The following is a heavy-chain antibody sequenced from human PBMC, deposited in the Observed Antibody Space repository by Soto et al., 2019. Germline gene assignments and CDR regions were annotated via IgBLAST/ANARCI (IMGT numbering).Heavy chain of an antibody. D-gene: IGHD6-19*01. Sequence: QVQQVESGGGVVQPGRSLRLSCAASGFTFSSYGMHWVRQAPGKGLEWVAVISYDGSNKYYADSVKGRFTISRDNSKNTLYLQLNSLRAEATTTYYCAPLSVTHSSLRYPHYCYHYGMDVWGQGTTVTVSS. CDR2: ISYDGSNK. CDR1: GFTFSSYG. CDR3: APLSVTHSSLRYPHYCYHYGMDV. V-gene: IGHV3-30*03. J-gene: IGHJ6*02.